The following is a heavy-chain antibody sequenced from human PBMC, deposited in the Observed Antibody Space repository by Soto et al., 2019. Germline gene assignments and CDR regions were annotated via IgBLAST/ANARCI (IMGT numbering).Heavy chain of an antibody. V-gene: IGHV4-59*01. CDR3: ARDFAGRGPFDP. D-gene: IGHD1-26*01. CDR2: VYYTGTT. CDR1: DVSISSSY. Sequence: SETLSLTCTFSDVSISSSYWNWIRQPPGKGLEWIGFVYYTGTTKYNPSLKSRVTISVDRSKNEFSLKLTSVTTADTAFYFCARDFAGRGPFDPWGQGTLVTVSS. J-gene: IGHJ5*01.